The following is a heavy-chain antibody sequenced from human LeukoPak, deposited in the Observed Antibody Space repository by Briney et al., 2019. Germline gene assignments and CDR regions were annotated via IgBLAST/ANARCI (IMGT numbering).Heavy chain of an antibody. CDR1: GFTLSTNA. Sequence: PGGSLRLSCLTSGFTLSTNAMSWVRQAPGKGLEWISGISGSGASTYYADSVTGRFTISRDNSRNTLYLQMNSLRPEDTAVYYCARGWELYSYWGQGTLVTVSS. CDR3: ARGWELYSY. CDR2: ISGSGAST. D-gene: IGHD3-10*01. J-gene: IGHJ4*02. V-gene: IGHV3-23*01.